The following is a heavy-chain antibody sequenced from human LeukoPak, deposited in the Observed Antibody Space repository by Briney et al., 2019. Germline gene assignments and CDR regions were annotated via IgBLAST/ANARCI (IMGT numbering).Heavy chain of an antibody. CDR3: ARQGYSNDVNV. D-gene: IGHD4-11*01. CDR1: GGSISSYY. Sequence: PSETLSLTCTVSGGSISSYYWSWIRQPPGKGPEWIGYIYYSGSTNYNPSLSGRVTMSVYTSKNQFSLKLSSVIAADTAVYYCARQGYSNDVNVWGKGTTVTVSS. CDR2: IYYSGST. V-gene: IGHV4-59*08. J-gene: IGHJ6*04.